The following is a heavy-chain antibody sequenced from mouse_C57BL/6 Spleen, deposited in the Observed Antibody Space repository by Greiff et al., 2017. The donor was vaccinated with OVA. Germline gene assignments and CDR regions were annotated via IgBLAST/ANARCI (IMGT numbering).Heavy chain of an antibody. CDR3: ARDSLNYFDY. CDR1: GYTFTDYY. D-gene: IGHD6-1*01. J-gene: IGHJ2*01. CDR2: INPNNGGT. Sequence: EVQLQESGPELVKPGASVKISCKASGYTFTDYYMNWVKQSHGKSLEWIGDINPNNGGTSYNQKFKGKATLTVDKSSSTAYMELRSLTSEDSAVYYCARDSLNYFDYWGQGTTLTVSS. V-gene: IGHV1-26*01.